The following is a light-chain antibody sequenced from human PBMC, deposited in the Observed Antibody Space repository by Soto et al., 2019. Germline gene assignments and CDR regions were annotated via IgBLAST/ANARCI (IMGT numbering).Light chain of an antibody. CDR2: EVS. CDR3: SSYTGSSINTVV. CDR1: SSDVGKYNY. V-gene: IGLV2-14*01. J-gene: IGLJ2*01. Sequence: QSALTQPASVSGSPGQSITISCTGTSSDVGKYNYVSWYQQHPAKAPKLMIFEVSNRPSGVSNRFSGSKSGNTASLTISGLQAEDEAAYYCSSYTGSSINTVVFGGGTKLTVL.